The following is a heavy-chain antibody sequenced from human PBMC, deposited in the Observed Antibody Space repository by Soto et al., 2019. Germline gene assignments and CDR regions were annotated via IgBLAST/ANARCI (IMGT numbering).Heavy chain of an antibody. J-gene: IGHJ4*02. Sequence: VQLVQSGAEVKKPGASVKVSCKASGYIFTSYGITWVRQAPGQGLEWMGWISTYNGNTNYAQKLQDRVTTTTDTSTSTAYMELRSLRFDDTAVYYCARDLIVTGTYFDYWGQGTLVTVSS. D-gene: IGHD3-9*01. CDR2: ISTYNGNT. V-gene: IGHV1-18*04. CDR3: ARDLIVTGTYFDY. CDR1: GYIFTSYG.